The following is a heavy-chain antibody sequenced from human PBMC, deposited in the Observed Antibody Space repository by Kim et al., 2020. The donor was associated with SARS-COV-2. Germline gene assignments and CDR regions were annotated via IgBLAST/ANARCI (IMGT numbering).Heavy chain of an antibody. Sequence: GGSLRLSCAASGFTFSSYWMHWVRQAPGKGLVWVSRINSDGSSTSYADSVKGRFTISRDNAKNTLYLQMNSLRAEDTAVYYCARDHPGLILWFGELSGSADGMDVWGQGTTVTVSS. CDR3: ARDHPGLILWFGELSGSADGMDV. J-gene: IGHJ6*02. CDR1: GFTFSSYW. D-gene: IGHD3-10*01. CDR2: INSDGSST. V-gene: IGHV3-74*01.